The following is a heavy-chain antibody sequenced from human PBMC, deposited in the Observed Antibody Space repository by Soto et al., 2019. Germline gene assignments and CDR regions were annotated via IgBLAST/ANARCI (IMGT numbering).Heavy chain of an antibody. CDR2: ISWNSGSI. J-gene: IGHJ3*02. CDR1: GFTFSHYA. CDR3: AKAIIAAAGTDAFDI. D-gene: IGHD6-13*01. Sequence: GGSLRLSCVASGFTFSHYAMHWVRQAPGKGLDWVSGISWNSGSIGYADSVKGRFTISRDNAKNSLYLQMNSLRAEDTALYYCAKAIIAAAGTDAFDIWGRGTMVTVSS. V-gene: IGHV3-9*01.